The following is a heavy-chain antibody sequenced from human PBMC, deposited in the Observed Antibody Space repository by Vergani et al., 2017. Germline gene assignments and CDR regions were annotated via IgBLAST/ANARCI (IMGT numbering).Heavy chain of an antibody. V-gene: IGHV3-30*18. CDR1: GFTFSSYG. D-gene: IGHD3-22*01. CDR3: AKDEYYYDSRGPDY. CDR2: ISYDGSNK. J-gene: IGHJ4*02. Sequence: QVQLVESGGGVVQPGRSLRLSCAASGFTFSSYGMHWVRQAPGKGLEWVAVISYDGSNKYYADSVKGRFTISRDNSKNTLYLQMNSLRAEDTAVYYCAKDEYYYDSRGPDYWGQGTLVTVSS.